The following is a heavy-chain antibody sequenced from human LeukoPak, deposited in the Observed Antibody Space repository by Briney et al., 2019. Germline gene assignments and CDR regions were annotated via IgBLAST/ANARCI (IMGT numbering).Heavy chain of an antibody. Sequence: GGSLRLSCAASGFTFSSYWMSWVRQALGKGLEWVANIKQDGSEKYYVDSVKGRFTISRDNAKNSLYLQMNSLRDEDTAVYYCARAQYYDSSGYYYEDYFQHWGQGTLVTVSS. CDR2: IKQDGSEK. V-gene: IGHV3-7*01. J-gene: IGHJ1*01. CDR1: GFTFSSYW. D-gene: IGHD3-22*01. CDR3: ARAQYYDSSGYYYEDYFQH.